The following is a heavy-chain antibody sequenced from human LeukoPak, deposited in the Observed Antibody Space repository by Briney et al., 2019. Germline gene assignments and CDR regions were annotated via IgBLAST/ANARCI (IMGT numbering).Heavy chain of an antibody. CDR1: GFTFSSYS. CDR2: ISSSSSSYI. D-gene: IGHD6-19*01. V-gene: IGHV3-21*01. Sequence: GGSLRLSCAASGFTFSSYSMNWVRQAPGKGLEWVSSISSSSSSYIYYADSVKGRFTISRDNAKNSLYLQMNSLRAEDTAVYYCASFLAVASFYYGMDVWGQGTTVTVSS. J-gene: IGHJ6*02. CDR3: ASFLAVASFYYGMDV.